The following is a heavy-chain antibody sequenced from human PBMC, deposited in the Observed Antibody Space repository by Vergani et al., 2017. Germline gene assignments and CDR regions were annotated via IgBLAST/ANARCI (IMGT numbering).Heavy chain of an antibody. V-gene: IGHV3-48*01. D-gene: IGHD2-2*01. CDR1: EFTFSNYA. Sequence: EVQLLESGGGLVQPGGSLRLTCTASEFTFSNYAINWVRQAPGKWLEWVSFVSTGTKSQSYAESVKGRFTISRDSDKNSLYLQMDSLRAEDTAVYYCAREYSSTSGRAFDFWGQGTKVTVSS. CDR2: VSTGTKSQ. J-gene: IGHJ3*01. CDR3: AREYSSTSGRAFDF.